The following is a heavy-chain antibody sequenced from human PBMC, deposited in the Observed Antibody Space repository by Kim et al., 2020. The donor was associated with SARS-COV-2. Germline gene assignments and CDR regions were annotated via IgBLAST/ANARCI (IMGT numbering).Heavy chain of an antibody. Sequence: YATAYAASVKGRFTISRDDSKNTAYLQMNSLKTEDTAVYYCTRQGWFDPWGQGTLVTVSS. CDR2: YAT. V-gene: IGHV3-73*01. J-gene: IGHJ5*02. CDR3: TRQGWFDP.